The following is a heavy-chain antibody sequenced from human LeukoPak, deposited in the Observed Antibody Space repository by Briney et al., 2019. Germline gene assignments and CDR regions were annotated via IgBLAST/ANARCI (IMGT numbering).Heavy chain of an antibody. CDR2: IYYSGST. Sequence: SETLSLTCTVSGGSISSSSYYWGWIRQPPGKGLEWIGSIYYSGSTYYNPSLKSRVTISVDTSKNQFSLKLSSVTAADTAVYYCARKEGGQLVNTRRWFDPWGQGTLVTVSS. J-gene: IGHJ5*02. CDR1: GGSISSSSYY. V-gene: IGHV4-39*07. D-gene: IGHD6-13*01. CDR3: ARKEGGQLVNTRRWFDP.